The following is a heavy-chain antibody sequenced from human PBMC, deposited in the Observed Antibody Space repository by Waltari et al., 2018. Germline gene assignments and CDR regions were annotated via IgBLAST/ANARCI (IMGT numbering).Heavy chain of an antibody. Sequence: QVQLVQSGAEVKKPGASVKVSCKASGYTFTGYYMHWVRQAPGQGLEWMGRINPNSGGTNYAQKFQGRVTITADESTSTAYMELSSLRSEDTAVYYCVRDWGGSYSANDAFDIWGQGTMVTVSS. CDR3: VRDWGGSYSANDAFDI. V-gene: IGHV1-2*06. CDR2: INPNSGGT. D-gene: IGHD1-26*01. J-gene: IGHJ3*02. CDR1: GYTFTGYY.